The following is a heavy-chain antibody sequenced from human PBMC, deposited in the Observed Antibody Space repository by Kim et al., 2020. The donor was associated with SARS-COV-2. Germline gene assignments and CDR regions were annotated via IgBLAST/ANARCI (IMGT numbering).Heavy chain of an antibody. CDR1: GGSISSGGYS. V-gene: IGHV4-30-2*01. Sequence: SETLSLTCAVSGGSISSGGYSWSWIRQPPGKGLEWIGYIYHSGSTYYNPSLKSRVTISVDRSKNQFSLKLSSVTAADTAVYYCARDLKRWYFDLWGRGTL. CDR3: ARDLKRWYFDL. CDR2: IYHSGST. J-gene: IGHJ2*01.